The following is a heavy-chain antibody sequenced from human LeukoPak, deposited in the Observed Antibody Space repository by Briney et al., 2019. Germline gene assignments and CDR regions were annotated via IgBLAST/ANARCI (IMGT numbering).Heavy chain of an antibody. Sequence: SETLSLTCTVSGGSISSSSYYWGWIRQPPGKGLEWIGSIYYSGSTYYNPSLKSRVTISVDTSKNQFSLKLSSVTAADTAVYYCARQYDSSGYYWLFDYWGQGTLVTVSS. CDR3: ARQYDSSGYYWLFDY. V-gene: IGHV4-39*01. J-gene: IGHJ4*02. CDR2: IYYSGST. CDR1: GGSISSSSYY. D-gene: IGHD3-22*01.